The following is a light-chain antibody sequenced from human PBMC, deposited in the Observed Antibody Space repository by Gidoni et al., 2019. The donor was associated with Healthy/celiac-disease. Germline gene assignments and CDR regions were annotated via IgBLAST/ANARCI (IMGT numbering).Light chain of an antibody. CDR2: DVS. CDR3: SSYTSSSPVV. J-gene: IGLJ2*01. Sequence: QSALPQPASVSGSPGPSITISCTGTSSDVGGYNYVSWYQQHPGKAPKLMIYDVSNRPSGVSNRFSGSKPGNTASLTISGLQAEDEADYYCSSYTSSSPVVFGGGTKLTVL. V-gene: IGLV2-14*03. CDR1: SSDVGGYNY.